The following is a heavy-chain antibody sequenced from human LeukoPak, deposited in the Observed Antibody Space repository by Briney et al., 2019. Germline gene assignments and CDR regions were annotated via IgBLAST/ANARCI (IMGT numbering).Heavy chain of an antibody. Sequence: GGSLRLSCAASGFTFSSYAMHWVRQAPGKGLEWVAVISYDGSNKYYADSVKGRFTISRDNSKNTLYLQMNSLRAEDTAVYYCVRVLNHYYDSSGFDYWGQGTLVTVSS. CDR2: ISYDGSNK. J-gene: IGHJ4*02. V-gene: IGHV3-30*04. CDR1: GFTFSSYA. D-gene: IGHD3-22*01. CDR3: VRVLNHYYDSSGFDY.